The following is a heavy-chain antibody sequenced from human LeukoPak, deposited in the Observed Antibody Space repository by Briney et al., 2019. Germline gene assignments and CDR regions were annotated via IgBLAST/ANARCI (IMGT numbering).Heavy chain of an antibody. D-gene: IGHD6-13*01. V-gene: IGHV4-59*08. CDR3: ARPVGSSWDRWFDP. CDR2: IYYSGST. J-gene: IGHJ5*02. CDR1: GGSISSYY. Sequence: RASETLSLTCTVSGGSISSYYWSWIRQPPGKGLEWIGYIYYSGSTNYNPSLKSRVTISVDTSKNQFSLKLSSVTAADTAVYYCARPVGSSWDRWFDPWGQGTLVTVSS.